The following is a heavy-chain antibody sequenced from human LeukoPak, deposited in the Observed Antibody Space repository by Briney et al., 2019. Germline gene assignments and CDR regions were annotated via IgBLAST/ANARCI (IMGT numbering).Heavy chain of an antibody. J-gene: IGHJ4*02. V-gene: IGHV4-59*08. CDR2: IYYSGST. Sequence: SETLSLTCTVSGGSISSYYWSWIRQPPGKGLEWIGYIYYSGSTKYNLSLKSRVTISVDTSKNQFSLKLSSVTAADTAVYYCGSGSYYFDYWGQGTLVTVST. CDR3: GSGSYYFDY. CDR1: GGSISSYY. D-gene: IGHD3-10*01.